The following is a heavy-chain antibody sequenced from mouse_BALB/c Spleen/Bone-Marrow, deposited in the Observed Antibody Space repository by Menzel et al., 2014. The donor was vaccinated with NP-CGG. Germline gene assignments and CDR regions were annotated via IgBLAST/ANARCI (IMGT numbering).Heavy chain of an antibody. CDR1: GFAFXNYD. CDR3: ARHGTGSWFAY. Sequence: EVKVVESGGGLVKPGGSLKLSCAASGFAFXNYDMSWVRQTPEKRLEWVAYISSGGGSTYYPDTMKGRFTISRDNAKDTLYLQMSSLKSEDTAMYYCARHGTGSWFAYWGQGTLVTVSA. D-gene: IGHD4-1*01. CDR2: ISSGGGST. V-gene: IGHV5-12-1*01. J-gene: IGHJ3*01.